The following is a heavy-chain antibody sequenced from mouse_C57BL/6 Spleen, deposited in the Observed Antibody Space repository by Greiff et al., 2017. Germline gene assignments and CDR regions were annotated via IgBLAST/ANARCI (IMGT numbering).Heavy chain of an antibody. V-gene: IGHV1-19*01. Sequence: EVQLQQSGPVLVKPGASVKMSCKASGYTFTDYYMNWVKQSHGKSLEWIGVINPYNGGTSYNQKFKGKATLTVDKSSSTAYMELNSLTSEDSAVXDCARQEGDDVESYAMDYWGQGTSVTVSS. CDR1: GYTFTDYY. D-gene: IGHD2-12*01. CDR3: ARQEGDDVESYAMDY. J-gene: IGHJ4*01. CDR2: INPYNGGT.